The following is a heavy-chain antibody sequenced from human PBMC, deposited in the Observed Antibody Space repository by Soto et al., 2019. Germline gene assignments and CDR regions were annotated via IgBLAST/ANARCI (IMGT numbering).Heavy chain of an antibody. CDR3: ARSSGGDFDS. Sequence: EASVKVSCKAPGDTFTSYYMHWVRQAPGHGLEWMGVINPNGGSTRFAQKFQGRVTMTSDTSTSTVYMELRGLTSDDTAVYYCARSSGGDFDSWGRGTLVTVSS. J-gene: IGHJ4*02. CDR2: INPNGGST. CDR1: GDTFTSYY. D-gene: IGHD3-16*01. V-gene: IGHV1-46*01.